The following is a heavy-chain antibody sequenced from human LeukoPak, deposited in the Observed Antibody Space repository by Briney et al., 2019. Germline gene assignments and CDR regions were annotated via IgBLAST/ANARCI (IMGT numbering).Heavy chain of an antibody. V-gene: IGHV3-30-3*01. Sequence: DPGGSLRLSCAASGFTFSSYAMHWVRQAPGKGLEWVAVISYDGSNKYYADSVKGRFTISRDNSKNTLYLQMNSLRAEDTAVYYCARDPSVCGGDCYLFDYWGQGTLVTVSS. D-gene: IGHD2-21*02. CDR2: ISYDGSNK. J-gene: IGHJ4*02. CDR1: GFTFSSYA. CDR3: ARDPSVCGGDCYLFDY.